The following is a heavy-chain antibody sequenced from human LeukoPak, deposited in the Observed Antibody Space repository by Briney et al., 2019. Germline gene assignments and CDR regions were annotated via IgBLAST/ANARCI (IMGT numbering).Heavy chain of an antibody. CDR1: GFSFISFS. Sequence: GGSLRLSCAASGFSFISFSMSWVRQAPGKGLEWVSSISSSSDYIYYADSMKGRFTISRDNAKRSLFLQMNSLRADDTAVYYCARDLNWETYWGQGTLVTVSS. J-gene: IGHJ4*02. V-gene: IGHV3-21*01. CDR2: ISSSSDYI. CDR3: ARDLNWETY. D-gene: IGHD1-1*01.